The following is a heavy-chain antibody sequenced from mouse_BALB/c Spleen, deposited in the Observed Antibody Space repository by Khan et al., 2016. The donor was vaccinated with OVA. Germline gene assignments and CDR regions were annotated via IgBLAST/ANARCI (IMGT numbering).Heavy chain of an antibody. V-gene: IGHV1S137*01. CDR3: AGDGSSSLFAY. CDR2: ISTYYGDA. J-gene: IGHJ3*01. CDR1: GYTFTEYA. D-gene: IGHD1-1*01. Sequence: QMQLKQSGTELVRPGVSVKISCKGSGYTFTEYAMNWVKESHEKSLEWIGVISTYYGDARYNQKFKGKATLTVDKSSSTAYMELARLTSEDSAIYYCAGDGSSSLFAYWGQGTLVTVSA.